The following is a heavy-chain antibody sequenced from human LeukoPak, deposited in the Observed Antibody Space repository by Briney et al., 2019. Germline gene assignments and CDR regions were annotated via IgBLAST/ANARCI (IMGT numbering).Heavy chain of an antibody. V-gene: IGHV3-30*02. D-gene: IGHD6-19*01. J-gene: IGHJ2*01. Sequence: GGSLRLSCAASGFTFSSYGMHWVRQAPGKGLEWVAFIRYDGGNKYYADSVKGRFTISRDNSKNTLYLQMNSLRAEDTAVYYCAKDGDSSGWIRLSWYFDLWGRGTLVTVSS. CDR1: GFTFSSYG. CDR3: AKDGDSSGWIRLSWYFDL. CDR2: IRYDGGNK.